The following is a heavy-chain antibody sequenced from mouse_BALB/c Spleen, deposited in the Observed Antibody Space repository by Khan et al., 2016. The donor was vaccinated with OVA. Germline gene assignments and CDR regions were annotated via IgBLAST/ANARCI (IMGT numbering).Heavy chain of an antibody. V-gene: IGHV1-4*01. Sequence: QVQLQQPGAEPARPGASVKMSCTASGYTFTSNTMHWIKQRPGQGLEWIGYINPRSGYTNYNQKFNDKATLTADKSSSTAYMQLSSLTSEDSAVSYCARKTTAYAMDYWGQGTSVTVSS. CDR1: GYTFTSNT. J-gene: IGHJ4*01. CDR2: INPRSGYT. D-gene: IGHD1-2*01. CDR3: ARKTTAYAMDY.